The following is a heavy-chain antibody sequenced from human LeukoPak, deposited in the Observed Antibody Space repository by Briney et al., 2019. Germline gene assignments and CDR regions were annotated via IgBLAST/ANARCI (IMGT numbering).Heavy chain of an antibody. CDR2: ISYDGSNK. CDR1: GFTFSDYG. J-gene: IGHJ6*03. V-gene: IGHV3-30*19. CDR3: ARDVAAGYYYYMDV. D-gene: IGHD6-13*01. Sequence: PGGSLRLSCAASGFTFSDYGMVWVRQAPGKGLEWVAVISYDGSNKYYADSVKGRFTISRDNSKNTLYLQMNSLRAEDTAVYYCARDVAAGYYYYMDVWGKGTTVTVSS.